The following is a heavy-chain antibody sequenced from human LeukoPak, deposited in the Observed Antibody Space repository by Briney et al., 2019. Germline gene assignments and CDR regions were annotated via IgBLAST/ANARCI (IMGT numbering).Heavy chain of an antibody. V-gene: IGHV3-15*01. J-gene: IGHJ3*02. D-gene: IGHD3-3*01. CDR3: TTEFGVVTFDAFDI. Sequence: GGSLRLSCAASGFTFSNAWMSWVRQAPGKGLEWVGRIKSKTDGGTTDYAAPVKGRFTISRDDSKNTLYLQMNSLKTEDTAVYYCTTEFGVVTFDAFDIWGQGTMVTVSS. CDR2: IKSKTDGGTT. CDR1: GFTFSNAW.